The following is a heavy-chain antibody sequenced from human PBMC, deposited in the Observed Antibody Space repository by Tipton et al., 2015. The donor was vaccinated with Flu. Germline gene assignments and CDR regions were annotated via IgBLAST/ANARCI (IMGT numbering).Heavy chain of an antibody. D-gene: IGHD3-10*02. J-gene: IGHJ4*02. Sequence: LVKPSETLSLTCTVSGDSVNGYFWSWIRQPPGKGLEWIGGISSSGNTYFNPSLKSRVVISVDTSKNQLSLKLTSVTAADTAVYYCARLSYYDVDLKNFYFDYWGQGALVTVSS. CDR1: GDSVNGYF. CDR3: ARLSYYDVDLKNFYFDY. V-gene: IGHV4-59*05. CDR2: ISSSGNT.